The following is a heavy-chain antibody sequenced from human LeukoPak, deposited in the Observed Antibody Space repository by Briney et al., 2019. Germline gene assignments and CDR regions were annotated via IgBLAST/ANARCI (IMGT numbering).Heavy chain of an antibody. CDR2: INHSGST. D-gene: IGHD6-13*01. Sequence: SETLSLTCAVYGGSFSGYYWGWIRQPPGKGLEWIGEINHSGSTNYNPSLKSRVTISVDTSKNQFSLKLSSVTAADTAVYYCARDHTALYSSREGWFDPWGQGTLVTVSS. J-gene: IGHJ5*02. CDR3: ARDHTALYSSREGWFDP. CDR1: GGSFSGYY. V-gene: IGHV4-34*01.